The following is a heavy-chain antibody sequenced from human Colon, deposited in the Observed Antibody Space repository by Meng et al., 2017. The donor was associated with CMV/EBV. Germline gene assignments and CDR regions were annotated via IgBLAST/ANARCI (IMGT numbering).Heavy chain of an antibody. CDR3: ARDSLGARYCSSTSCYRVPL. J-gene: IGHJ4*02. CDR1: GFTFSSYE. CDR2: ISSIGSTI. V-gene: IGHV3-48*03. D-gene: IGHD2-2*01. Sequence: GESLKISCAASGFTFSSYEMNWVRQAPGKGLEWVSYISSIGSTIYYADSVKGRFTISRDNAKNSLYLQMNSLRAEDTAVYYCARDSLGARYCSSTSCYRVPLWGQGTLVTVSS.